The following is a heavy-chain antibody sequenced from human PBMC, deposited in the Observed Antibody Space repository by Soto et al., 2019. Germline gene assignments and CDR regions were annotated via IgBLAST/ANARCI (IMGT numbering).Heavy chain of an antibody. D-gene: IGHD2-21*01. CDR3: AKGLALMADH. Sequence: GGSLRLSCTDSGFSFNTYVMDWVRQAPGKGLEWVARILYDGSKEYYADPVKGRFTISRGNSKNTLYLQMDRLRVEDTAVYLCAKGLALMADHWGQGTPVTVSS. CDR1: GFSFNTYV. J-gene: IGHJ4*02. V-gene: IGHV3-30*18. CDR2: ILYDGSKE.